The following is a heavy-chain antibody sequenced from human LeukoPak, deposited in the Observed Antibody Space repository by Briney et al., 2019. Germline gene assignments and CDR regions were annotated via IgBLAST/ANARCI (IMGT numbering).Heavy chain of an antibody. J-gene: IGHJ3*02. CDR3: ARGRRDGYNLDPDAFDI. D-gene: IGHD5-24*01. V-gene: IGHV3-11*04. CDR2: ISSSGSTI. CDR1: GFTFSDYY. Sequence: GGSLRLSCAASGFTFSDYYMSCIRQAPGKGLEWVSYISSSGSTIYYADSVKGRFTISRDNAKNSLYLQMNSLRAEDTAVYYCARGRRDGYNLDPDAFDIWGQGTMVTVSS.